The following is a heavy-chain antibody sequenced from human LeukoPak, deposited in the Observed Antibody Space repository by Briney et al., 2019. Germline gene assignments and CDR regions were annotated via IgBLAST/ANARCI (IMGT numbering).Heavy chain of an antibody. V-gene: IGHV1-2*02. CDR1: GYTFTGYY. CDR3: AKYLRITMVRGVKGYYGMDV. CDR2: INPNSGGT. D-gene: IGHD3-10*01. J-gene: IGHJ6*02. Sequence: ASVKVSCKASGYTFTGYYMHWVRQAPGQGLEWMGWINPNSGGTNYAQKFQGRVTMTRDTSISTAYMELSRLRSDDTAVYYCAKYLRITMVRGVKGYYGMDVWGQGTTVTVSS.